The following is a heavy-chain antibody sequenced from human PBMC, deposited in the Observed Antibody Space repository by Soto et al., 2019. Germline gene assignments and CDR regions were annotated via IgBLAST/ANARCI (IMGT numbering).Heavy chain of an antibody. CDR3: ARVAIFGVVNPYYGMDV. CDR1: GGTFSSYA. CDR2: IIPIFGTA. D-gene: IGHD3-3*01. V-gene: IGHV1-69*01. J-gene: IGHJ6*02. Sequence: SVKVSCNASGGTFSSYAISWVRQAPGQGLEWMGGIIPIFGTANYAQKFQGRVTITADESTSTAYMELSRLRSDDTAVYYCARVAIFGVVNPYYGMDVWGQGTTVTVPS.